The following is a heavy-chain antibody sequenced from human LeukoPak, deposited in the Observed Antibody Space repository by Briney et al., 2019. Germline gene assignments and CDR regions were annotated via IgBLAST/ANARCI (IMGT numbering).Heavy chain of an antibody. CDR3: AGSTPKTYYDFWSGPSTRPFDI. CDR2: FDPEDGET. J-gene: IGHJ3*02. D-gene: IGHD3-3*01. Sequence: GASVKVSCKVSGYTLTELSMHWVRQAPGKGLEWMGGFDPEDGETIYAQKFQGRVTMTEDTSTDTAYMELSSLRSEDTAVYYCAGSTPKTYYDFWSGPSTRPFDIWGQGTMVTVSS. V-gene: IGHV1-24*01. CDR1: GYTLTELS.